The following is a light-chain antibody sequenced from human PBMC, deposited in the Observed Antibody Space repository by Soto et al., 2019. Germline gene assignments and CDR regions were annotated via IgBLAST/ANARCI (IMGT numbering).Light chain of an antibody. CDR2: DAS. CDR3: QQYDTYPYT. J-gene: IGKJ2*01. CDR1: QSIASW. V-gene: IGKV1-5*01. Sequence: DIQMTQSPSTLSASAGDRVTISCRASQSIASWLAWYQQKAGKAPNLLIYDASSLESGVPSRFSGSGSGTEFTRPISSLQPDAYAPYYCQQYDTYPYTFGQGPKLEI.